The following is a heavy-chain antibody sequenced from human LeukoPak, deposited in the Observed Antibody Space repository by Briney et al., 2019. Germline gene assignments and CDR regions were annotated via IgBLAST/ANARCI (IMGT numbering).Heavy chain of an antibody. D-gene: IGHD1-26*01. CDR1: GFTFGDYA. CDR3: TRVSGGSYYESVDY. CDR2: IRSKAYGGTT. V-gene: IGHV3-49*03. Sequence: GGSLRLSCTASGFTFGDYAVSWFRQAPGKGLEWVGFIRSKAYGGTTEYAASVKGRFTISRDDSKSIAYLQMNSLKTEDTAVYYCTRVSGGSYYESVDYWGQGTLVTVSS. J-gene: IGHJ4*02.